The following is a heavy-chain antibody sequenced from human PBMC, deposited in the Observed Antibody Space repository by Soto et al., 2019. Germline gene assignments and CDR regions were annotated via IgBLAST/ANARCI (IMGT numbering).Heavy chain of an antibody. CDR2: IYYSGST. V-gene: IGHV4-31*03. CDR3: ASTRYLDLWSGDLLGAQWFDP. J-gene: IGHJ5*02. CDR1: GGSISSGGYY. Sequence: KSSETLSLTCTVSGGSISSGGYYWSWIRQHPGKGLEWIGYIYYSGSTYYNPSLKGRVTISVDTSKNQFSLKLSSVTAADTAVYYCASTRYLDLWSGDLLGAQWFDPWGQGTMVTLXS. D-gene: IGHD3-10*01.